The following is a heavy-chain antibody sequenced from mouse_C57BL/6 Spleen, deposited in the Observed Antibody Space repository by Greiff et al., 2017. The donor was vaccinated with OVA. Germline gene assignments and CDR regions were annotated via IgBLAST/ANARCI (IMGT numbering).Heavy chain of an antibody. CDR2: IDPSDSET. J-gene: IGHJ2*01. Sequence: VQLQQPGAELVRPGSSVKLSCKASGYTFTSYWMHWVKQRPIQGLEWIGNIDPSDSETHYNQKFKDKATLTVDKSSSTACMQLSSLTSEDSAVYYCAREGIPYFDYWGQGTTLTVAS. CDR1: GYTFTSYW. CDR3: AREGIPYFDY. V-gene: IGHV1-52*01.